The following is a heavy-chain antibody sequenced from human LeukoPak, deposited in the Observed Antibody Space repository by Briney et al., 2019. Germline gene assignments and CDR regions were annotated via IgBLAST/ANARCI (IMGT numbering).Heavy chain of an antibody. CDR1: SRSFNGYY. CDR3: ARGGGMTTADY. J-gene: IGHJ4*02. D-gene: IGHD4-11*01. Sequence: KPSETLSLTCAVYSRSFNGYYWNWIRQSPGKGLEWIGEIDHTGSTSYNPSLKSRVTLSVDTSKNQFSLKLRSVTAADTAVYYCARGGGMTTADYWGQGTLVTVSS. V-gene: IGHV4-34*01. CDR2: IDHTGST.